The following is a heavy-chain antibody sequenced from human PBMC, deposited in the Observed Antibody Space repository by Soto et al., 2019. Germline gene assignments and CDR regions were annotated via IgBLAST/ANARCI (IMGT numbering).Heavy chain of an antibody. CDR2: VSHDGNNQ. CDR3: ARDGAPQMCSPWYFDL. V-gene: IGHV3-30-3*01. J-gene: IGHJ2*01. D-gene: IGHD6-13*01. CDR1: GFTFSNYA. Sequence: QVQLVESGGGVVQPGRSLRLSCAGSGFTFSNYAMHWVRQAPGKGLEWVAIVSHDGNNQYYADSAKGRFTISRDNSENTLYLQMNSLRTEDTAVFYCARDGAPQMCSPWYFDLWGRGTLVTVSS.